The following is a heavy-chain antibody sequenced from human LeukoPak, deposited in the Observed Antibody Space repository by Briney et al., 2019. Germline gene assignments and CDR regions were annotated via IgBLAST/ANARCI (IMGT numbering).Heavy chain of an antibody. CDR3: ASNSGYDYGPFDI. Sequence: GESRKISCKGSGYSFTSYWIGWVRQMPGKGLEWMGIIYPGDSDTRYSPSFQGQVTISADKSIRTAYLQWSSLKASDTAMYYCASNSGYDYGPFDIWGQGTMVTVSS. J-gene: IGHJ3*02. CDR2: IYPGDSDT. V-gene: IGHV5-51*01. CDR1: GYSFTSYW. D-gene: IGHD5-12*01.